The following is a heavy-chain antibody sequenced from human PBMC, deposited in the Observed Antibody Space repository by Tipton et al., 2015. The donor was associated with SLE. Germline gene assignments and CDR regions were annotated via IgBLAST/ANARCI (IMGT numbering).Heavy chain of an antibody. Sequence: GLVKPSETLSLTCAVYGGSFIDSYWSWIRQSPGKGLEWIGEVRHGGVTNAKYNPSLKSRVTMSLDISKKQFSLKLTSVTAADTAVYYCARRRGGYAGFDLWGRGTLVTVSS. D-gene: IGHD5-12*01. CDR1: GGSFIDSY. V-gene: IGHV4-34*01. CDR3: ARRRGGYAGFDL. CDR2: VRHGGVT. J-gene: IGHJ2*01.